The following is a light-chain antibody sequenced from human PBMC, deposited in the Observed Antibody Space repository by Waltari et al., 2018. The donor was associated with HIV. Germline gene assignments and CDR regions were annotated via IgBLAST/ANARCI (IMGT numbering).Light chain of an antibody. V-gene: IGKV3-20*01. J-gene: IGKJ4*01. CDR1: QSVSTNY. Sequence: EIVLTQSLGTLSLSPGERATLSCRASQSVSTNYLAWYQQNPGQAPRLLIYGTSSRATGIPDRFSGSGSGTDFTLTISRLEPEDFAVYYCQQYGSSLLTFGGGTKVEIK. CDR3: QQYGSSLLT. CDR2: GTS.